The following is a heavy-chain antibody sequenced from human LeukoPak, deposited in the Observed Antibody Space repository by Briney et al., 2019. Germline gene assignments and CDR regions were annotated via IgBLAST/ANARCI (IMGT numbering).Heavy chain of an antibody. D-gene: IGHD2-2*01. J-gene: IGHJ6*03. CDR1: GGSFSGYY. CDR2: INHSGST. CDR3: ARGAPLIVVVPAATYYYYYYMDA. V-gene: IGHV4-34*01. Sequence: SETLSLTCAVYGGSFSGYYWSWIRQPPGKGLEWIGEINHSGSTNYNPSLKSRVTISVDTSKNQFSLKLSSVTAADTAVYYCARGAPLIVVVPAATYYYYYYMDAWGKGTTVTVSS.